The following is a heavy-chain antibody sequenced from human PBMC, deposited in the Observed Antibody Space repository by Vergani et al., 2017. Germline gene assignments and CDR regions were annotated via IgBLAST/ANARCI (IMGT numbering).Heavy chain of an antibody. J-gene: IGHJ6*02. V-gene: IGHV1-69*13. CDR2: IIPIFGTA. Sequence: QVQLVQSGAEVKKPGSSVKVSCKASGGTFSSYAISWVRQAPGQGLEWMGRIIPIFGTANYAQKFQGRVTITADESTSTVYMELSSLRSEDTAVYYCARSTLGYDDSSGYYVPYGMDVWGQGTMVTVSS. CDR3: ARSTLGYDDSSGYYVPYGMDV. CDR1: GGTFSSYA. D-gene: IGHD3-22*01.